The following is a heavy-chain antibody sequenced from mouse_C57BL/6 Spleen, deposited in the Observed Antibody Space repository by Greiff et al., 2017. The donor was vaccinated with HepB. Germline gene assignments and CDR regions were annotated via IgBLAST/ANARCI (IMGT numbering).Heavy chain of an antibody. CDR1: GYTFTDYA. J-gene: IGHJ2*01. D-gene: IGHD1-1*01. V-gene: IGHV1-67*01. CDR3: ARYLYYYGSSYFYYFDY. Sequence: VQLQQSGPELVRPGVSVKISCKGSGYTFTDYAMHWVKQSHAKSLEWIGVISTYYGDASYNQKFKDKATMTVDKSSSTAYMELARLTSEDSAVYYCARYLYYYGSSYFYYFDYWGQGTTLTVSS. CDR2: ISTYYGDA.